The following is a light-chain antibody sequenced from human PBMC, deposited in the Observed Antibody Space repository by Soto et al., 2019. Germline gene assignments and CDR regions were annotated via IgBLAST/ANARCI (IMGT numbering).Light chain of an antibody. CDR3: QKNNSAPRT. Sequence: EILMTQSPSSLSASVGDRVTITCRASQGISNYLAWYQQKPGKVPKLLIYAASTLQSGVPSRFSGSGSGTDFTLTSSSLQPEDVSSYYCQKNNSAPRTFGQGTKVEIK. V-gene: IGKV1-27*01. J-gene: IGKJ1*01. CDR2: AAS. CDR1: QGISNY.